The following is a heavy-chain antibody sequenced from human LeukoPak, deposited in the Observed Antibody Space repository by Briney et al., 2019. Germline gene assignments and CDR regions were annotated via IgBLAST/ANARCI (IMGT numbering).Heavy chain of an antibody. V-gene: IGHV3-7*04. CDR1: GFTFSSYW. CDR2: IKGDGSDN. CDR3: ARDLGYYRADY. Sequence: GGSLRLSCGASGFTFSSYWRSWVRQAPGKGLEWVANIKGDGSDNHYVDSVRGRFTISRDNAKNSLYLQMNSLRAEDTAVYYCARDLGYYRADYWGQGTLVTVSS. D-gene: IGHD1-26*01. J-gene: IGHJ4*02.